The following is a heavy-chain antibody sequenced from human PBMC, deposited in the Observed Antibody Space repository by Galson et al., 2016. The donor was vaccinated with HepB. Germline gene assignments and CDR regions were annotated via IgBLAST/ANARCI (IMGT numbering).Heavy chain of an antibody. V-gene: IGHV3-23*01. D-gene: IGHD1-14*01. CDR3: AKCPPGTRGSLDS. J-gene: IGHJ4*02. Sequence: SLRLSCAGSGFTFNSYAMNWVRQAPGKGLEWISLISDNGHATYYADPVRGRFSIARDNSKNTLYLQMNSLRADDTAVYYCAKCPPGTRGSLDSWGQGTLVPVSP. CDR1: GFTFNSYA. CDR2: ISDNGHAT.